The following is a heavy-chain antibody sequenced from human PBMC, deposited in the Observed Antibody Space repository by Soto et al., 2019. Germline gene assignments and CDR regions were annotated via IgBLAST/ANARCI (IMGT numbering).Heavy chain of an antibody. CDR2: ISSSSSYI. Sequence: EVQLVESGGGLVKPGGSLRLSCAASGFTFSSYSMNWVRQAPGKGLEWVSSISSSSSYIYYADSVKGRFTISRDNAKNSLYLQMNSLRAEDTAVYYCARGLFYYDSSVYYGYWGQGTLVTVSS. J-gene: IGHJ4*02. CDR1: GFTFSSYS. V-gene: IGHV3-21*01. CDR3: ARGLFYYDSSVYYGY. D-gene: IGHD3-22*01.